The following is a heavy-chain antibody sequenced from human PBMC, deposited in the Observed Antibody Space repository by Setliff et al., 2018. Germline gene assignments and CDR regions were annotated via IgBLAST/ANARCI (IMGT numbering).Heavy chain of an antibody. CDR1: GYSFTSYW. CDR3: ARLVRDLVVGPAPGGDYYYYYGMDV. Sequence: PGESLTLSCKGSGYSFTSYWIGWVRQLPGKGLEWMGIIYPGDSDTRYSPSFQGQVTISADKSISTAYLQWSSLKASDTAMYYCARLVRDLVVGPAPGGDYYYYYGMDVWGQGTTVTVSS. V-gene: IGHV5-51*01. D-gene: IGHD2-2*01. CDR2: IYPGDSDT. J-gene: IGHJ6*02.